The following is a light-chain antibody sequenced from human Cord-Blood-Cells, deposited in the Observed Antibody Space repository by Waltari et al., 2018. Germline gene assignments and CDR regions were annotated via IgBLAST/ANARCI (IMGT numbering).Light chain of an antibody. CDR3: QTWGTGIRV. J-gene: IGLJ3*02. CDR1: SGHRSHP. CDR2: LNSDGSH. V-gene: IGLV4-69*01. Sequence: QLVLTQSPSASASLGASVKPTCTLSSGHRSHPIAWHQQQPEKGPRYLMKLNSDGSHSKGDGIPDRFSGSSSGAERYLTISSLQSEDEADYYCQTWGTGIRVFGGGTKLTVL.